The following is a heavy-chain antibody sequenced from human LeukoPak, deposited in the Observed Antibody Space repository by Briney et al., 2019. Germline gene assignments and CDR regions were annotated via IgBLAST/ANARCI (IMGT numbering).Heavy chain of an antibody. D-gene: IGHD2-15*01. J-gene: IGHJ3*02. CDR1: GGSISSGGYY. CDR2: IYHSGST. CDR3: ARGLGYCSGGSCSMGDAFDI. Sequence: SETLSLTCTVSGGSISSGGYYWSWIRQHPGKGLEWIGYIYHSGSTYYNPSLKSRVTISVDTSKNQFSLKLSSVTAADTAVYYCARGLGYCSGGSCSMGDAFDIWGQGTMVTVSS. V-gene: IGHV4-31*03.